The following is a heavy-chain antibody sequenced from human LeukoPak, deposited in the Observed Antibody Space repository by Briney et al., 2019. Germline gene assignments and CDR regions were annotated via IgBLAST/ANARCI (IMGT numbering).Heavy chain of an antibody. J-gene: IGHJ4*02. V-gene: IGHV4-61*02. D-gene: IGHD6-13*01. CDR1: GGSISSGSYY. CDR2: IFTRGST. CDR3: ASQYSSSWDYYFDY. Sequence: SETLSLTCTVSGGSISSGSYYWTWIRQPAGKGPEWIGRIFTRGSTNYNPSLKSRVTISVDKSKNQFSLKLSSVTAADTAVYYCASQYSSSWDYYFDYWGQGTLVTVSS.